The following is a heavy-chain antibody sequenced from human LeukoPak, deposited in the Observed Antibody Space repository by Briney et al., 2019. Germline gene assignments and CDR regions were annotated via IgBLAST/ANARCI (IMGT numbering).Heavy chain of an antibody. V-gene: IGHV4-59*08. CDR3: ARQYYYYSIDS. CDR1: GGSISNYY. CDR2: IYFSGST. D-gene: IGHD3-22*01. Sequence: SSETLSLTCTVSGGSISNYYWSWIRQPPGKGLEWIGYIYFSGSTNYNPSLKSRVTISVATSKNQFSLKVRSVTAADTAVYYCARQYYYYSIDSWGQGTLVTVSS. J-gene: IGHJ4*02.